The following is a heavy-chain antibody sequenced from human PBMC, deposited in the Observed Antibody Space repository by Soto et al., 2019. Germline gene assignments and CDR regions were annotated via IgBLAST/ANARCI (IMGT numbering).Heavy chain of an antibody. D-gene: IGHD2-15*01. J-gene: IGHJ6*03. CDR3: ARDAREYCSGGSCYYYYYMDV. CDR1: GFTFSSYG. Sequence: GGSLRLSCAASGFTFSSYGMHWVRQAPGKGLEWVAVIWYDGSNKYYADSVKGRFTISRDNSKNTLYLQMNSLRAEDTAVYYCARDAREYCSGGSCYYYYYMDVWGKGTTVTVSS. CDR2: IWYDGSNK. V-gene: IGHV3-33*01.